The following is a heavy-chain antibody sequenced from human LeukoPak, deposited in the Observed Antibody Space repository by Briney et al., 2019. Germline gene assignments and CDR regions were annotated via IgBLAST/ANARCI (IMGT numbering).Heavy chain of an antibody. J-gene: IGHJ5*02. CDR1: GGSISSYY. CDR3: ARALYGSGSYYTIRPTSWFDP. D-gene: IGHD3-10*01. V-gene: IGHV4-4*07. CDR2: IYTSGST. Sequence: PSETLSLTCTVSGGSISSYYWSWIRQPAGKGLEWIGRIYTSGSTNYNPSLKSRVTMSVDTSKNQFSLKLSSVTAADTAVYYCARALYGSGSYYTIRPTSWFDPWGQGTLVTVSS.